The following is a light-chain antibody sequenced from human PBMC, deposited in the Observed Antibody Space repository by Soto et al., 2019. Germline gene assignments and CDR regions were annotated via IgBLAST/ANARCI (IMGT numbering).Light chain of an antibody. CDR1: QNIRTY. V-gene: IGKV1-39*01. CDR2: ATS. Sequence: DIQMTQSPSSLSASVGDRVSITCRPSQNIRTYLNWYQQKPGKAPQLLIYATSNLQTGVPSRFSASGSGTDFSLVITDLQPEDFATYYCQQGYSSRWTSGRGTKVEI. CDR3: QQGYSSRWT. J-gene: IGKJ1*01.